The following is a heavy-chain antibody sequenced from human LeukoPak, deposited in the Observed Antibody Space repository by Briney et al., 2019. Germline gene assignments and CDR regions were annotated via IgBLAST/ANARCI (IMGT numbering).Heavy chain of an antibody. V-gene: IGHV3-23*01. D-gene: IGHD3-22*01. CDR3: AKDLSYDSSGYYLTLDY. CDR2: ISGSDDGT. J-gene: IGHJ4*02. CDR1: GFTFSTYA. Sequence: GGSLRLSCAASGFTFSTYAMSWVRQIPGKGLEWVSAISGSDDGTYYADSVKGRFTISRDNSKNTLYLQMNSLRAEDTAVYYCAKDLSYDSSGYYLTLDYWGQGTLVTVSS.